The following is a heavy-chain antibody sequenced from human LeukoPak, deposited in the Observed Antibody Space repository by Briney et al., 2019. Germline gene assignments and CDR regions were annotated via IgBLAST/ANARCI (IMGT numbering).Heavy chain of an antibody. D-gene: IGHD3-22*01. CDR1: GYTLTSYG. Sequence: GASVKVSCKASGYTLTSYGISWVRQAPGQGLEWMGWISAYSGNTNYAQKLQGRVTMTTDTSTSTAYMELRSLRSDDTAVYYCARDLTMIVVGKWDAFDIWGQGTMVTVSS. CDR2: ISAYSGNT. J-gene: IGHJ3*02. CDR3: ARDLTMIVVGKWDAFDI. V-gene: IGHV1-18*01.